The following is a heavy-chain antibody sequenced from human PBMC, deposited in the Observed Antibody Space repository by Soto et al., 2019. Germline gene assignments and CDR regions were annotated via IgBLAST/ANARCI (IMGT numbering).Heavy chain of an antibody. CDR2: ITGSGGDT. D-gene: IGHD2-2*01. V-gene: IGHV3-23*01. CDR3: AKGSASSRPYYFEY. CDR1: GFSFSSYA. J-gene: IGHJ4*02. Sequence: PGGSLRLSCVVSGFSFSSYAMSWVRQAPGKGLEWFSAITGSGGDTYHADSVKGRFTISRDNTKNTLYLQMNSLRAEDTAIYYCAKGSASSRPYYFEYWGQGTLVTVSS.